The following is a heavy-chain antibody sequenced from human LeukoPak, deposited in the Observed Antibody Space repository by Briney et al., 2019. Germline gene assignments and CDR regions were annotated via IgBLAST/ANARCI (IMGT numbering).Heavy chain of an antibody. CDR3: ARAGGIAVAGTNAFDI. CDR2: IKSDGSSP. J-gene: IGHJ3*02. CDR1: GFTFSSYW. Sequence: GGSLRLSCAASGFTFSSYWMHWVRQAPGKGVVWVSRIKSDGSSPAYADSVQGRFTISRDNAQNTLYLQMNSLRAEDTAVYYCARAGGIAVAGTNAFDIWGQGTMVTVSS. V-gene: IGHV3-74*01. D-gene: IGHD6-19*01.